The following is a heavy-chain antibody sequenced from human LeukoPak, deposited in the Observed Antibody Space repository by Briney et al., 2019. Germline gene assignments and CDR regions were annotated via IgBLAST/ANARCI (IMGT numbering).Heavy chain of an antibody. Sequence: GGSLRLSCAASGFTFSNYAMNWVRQAPGKGLEWVSVITSGGSTYYADSVKGRFTISRDNSKNTLYLQMNSLRAEDTAVYYCAKDRYGDQNWFDPWGQGTLVTVSS. J-gene: IGHJ5*02. D-gene: IGHD4-17*01. V-gene: IGHV3-23*01. CDR2: ITSGGST. CDR1: GFTFSNYA. CDR3: AKDRYGDQNWFDP.